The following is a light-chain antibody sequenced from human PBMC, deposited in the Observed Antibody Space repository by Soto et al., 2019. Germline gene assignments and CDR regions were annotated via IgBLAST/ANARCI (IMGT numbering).Light chain of an antibody. CDR2: GAS. CDR1: QSVSSSY. V-gene: IGKV3-20*01. J-gene: IGKJ1*01. Sequence: EIVLTQSPGTLPLSPGERATLSCRASQSVSSSYLAWYQQKPGQAPRLLIYGASSRATGIPDRFSGSGSGTDFTLTISRLEPEDFAVYYCQQYRSSPRTFGQGTKVEIK. CDR3: QQYRSSPRT.